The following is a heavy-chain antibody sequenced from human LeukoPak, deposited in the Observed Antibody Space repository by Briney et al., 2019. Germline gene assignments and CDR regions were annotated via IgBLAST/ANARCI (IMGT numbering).Heavy chain of an antibody. J-gene: IGHJ6*02. V-gene: IGHV3-30*18. CDR1: GFTFSSYG. Sequence: PGGSLRLSCAASGFTFSSYGMHWVRQAPGKGLEWVAVISYDGSNKYYADSVKGRFTISRDNSKNTLYLQMDSLRAEDTAVYYCAKVSRWELLVYCYYGMDVWGQGTTVTVSS. CDR3: AKVSRWELLVYCYYGMDV. CDR2: ISYDGSNK. D-gene: IGHD1-26*01.